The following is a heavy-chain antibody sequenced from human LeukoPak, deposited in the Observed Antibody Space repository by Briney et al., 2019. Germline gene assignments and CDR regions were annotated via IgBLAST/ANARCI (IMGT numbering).Heavy chain of an antibody. V-gene: IGHV4-61*02. CDR3: AREYYSDWFDP. Sequence: PSQTLSLTCTVSGGSISSGSYYWSWIRQPAGRGLEWIGRIYASGSTNYNPSLKSRVTISVDTSKNQFSLRLNSVTAADTAMYYCAREYYSDWFDPWGQGTLVTASS. CDR1: GGSISSGSYY. J-gene: IGHJ5*02. D-gene: IGHD2/OR15-2a*01. CDR2: IYASGST.